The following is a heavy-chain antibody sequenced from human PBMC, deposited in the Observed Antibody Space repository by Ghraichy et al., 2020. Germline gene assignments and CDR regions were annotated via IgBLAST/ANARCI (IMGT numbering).Heavy chain of an antibody. V-gene: IGHV4-34*01. J-gene: IGHJ4*02. D-gene: IGHD3-10*01. CDR3: ARGITMVRGAPGY. CDR1: GGSFSGYY. CDR2: INHSGST. Sequence: SQTLSLTCAVYGGSFSGYYWSWIRQPPGKGLEWIGEINHSGSTNYNPSLKSRVTISVDTSKNQFSLKLSSVTAADTAVYYCARGITMVRGAPGYWGQGTLVTVSS.